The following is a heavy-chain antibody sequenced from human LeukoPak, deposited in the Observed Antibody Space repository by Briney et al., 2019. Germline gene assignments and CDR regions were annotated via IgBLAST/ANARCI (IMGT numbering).Heavy chain of an antibody. CDR1: GGSFSNHY. CDR2: VHYSGST. V-gene: IGHV4-59*11. Sequence: SETLSLTCTVSGGSFSNHYWTWIRQPPGKTMEWIGYVHYSGSTKYNPSLKSRVTISLDTSKNQFTLKLSSVSAADTAVYYCARDSAPVRYSWYFDPWGRGTLVTVS. D-gene: IGHD2-15*01. J-gene: IGHJ2*01. CDR3: ARDSAPVRYSWYFDP.